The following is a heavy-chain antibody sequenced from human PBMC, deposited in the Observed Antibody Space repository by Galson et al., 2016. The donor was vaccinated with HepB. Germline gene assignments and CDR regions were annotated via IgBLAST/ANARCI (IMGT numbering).Heavy chain of an antibody. CDR2: IGIAGDT. J-gene: IGHJ4*02. D-gene: IGHD1-26*01. CDR3: VGGTYSGGFDS. V-gene: IGHV3-13*04. CDR1: GFTFSTYD. Sequence: SLRLSCAASGFTFSTYDMHWVRQATGKGLEWVSLIGIAGDTYYPGSVKGRFTISRDNAKNSLYLQMNSLRAGDTAVYYWVGGTYSGGFDSWGQGTLVTV.